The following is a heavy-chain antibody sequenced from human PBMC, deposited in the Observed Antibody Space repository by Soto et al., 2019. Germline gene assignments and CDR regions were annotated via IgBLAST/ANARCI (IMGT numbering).Heavy chain of an antibody. CDR3: ARDHGYCSSTSCYMDYYYGMDV. V-gene: IGHV1-69*13. Sequence: SVKGSYQTSVGTFSSYAISWVRQAPGQGLEWMGGIIPIFGTANYAQKFQGRVTITADESTSTAYMEPSSLRSEDTAVYYCARDHGYCSSTSCYMDYYYGMDVWGQGTTVTVSS. J-gene: IGHJ6*02. CDR1: VGTFSSYA. CDR2: IIPIFGTA. D-gene: IGHD2-2*02.